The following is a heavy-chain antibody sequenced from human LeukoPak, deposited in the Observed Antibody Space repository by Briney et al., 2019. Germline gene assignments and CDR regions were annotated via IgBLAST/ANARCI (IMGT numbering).Heavy chain of an antibody. Sequence: PGGPLRLSCTVSGFTFNSYWMTWVRQAPGKGLEWVANVKQDGNEKNYVDSVKGRFTISRDSAKNSLYLQMNSLRVEDTAVYYCAREMGTYGYAPFDYWGQGTLVTVSS. CDR3: AREMGTYGYAPFDY. CDR1: GFTFNSYW. D-gene: IGHD5-18*01. V-gene: IGHV3-7*01. CDR2: VKQDGNEK. J-gene: IGHJ4*02.